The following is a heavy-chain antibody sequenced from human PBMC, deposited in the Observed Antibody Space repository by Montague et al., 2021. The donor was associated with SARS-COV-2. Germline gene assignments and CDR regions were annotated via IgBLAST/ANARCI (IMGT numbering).Heavy chain of an antibody. D-gene: IGHD6-13*01. Sequence: SETRSLTCTVSGGSISSSSYYWGWIRQPPGKGLEWIGSIYYSGSTYYNPSLKSRVTISVDTSKNQFSLKLSSATAADTAVYYCARLGRQQLVRLSGMDVWGQGTTVTVSS. CDR2: IYYSGST. J-gene: IGHJ6*02. CDR1: GGSISSSSYY. V-gene: IGHV4-39*07. CDR3: ARLGRQQLVRLSGMDV.